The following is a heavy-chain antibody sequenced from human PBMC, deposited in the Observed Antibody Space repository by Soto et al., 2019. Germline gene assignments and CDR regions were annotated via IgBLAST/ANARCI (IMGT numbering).Heavy chain of an antibody. Sequence: GSSVKVSCKASGYTFTSYGISWVRQAPGQGLEWMGWISAYNGNTNYAQKLQGRVTMTTDTSTSTAYMELRSLRSDDTAVYYCARGHVTVTTGWNWFDPWGQGTLVTVSS. CDR2: ISAYNGNT. CDR3: ARGHVTVTTGWNWFDP. CDR1: GYTFTSYG. D-gene: IGHD4-17*01. V-gene: IGHV1-18*01. J-gene: IGHJ5*02.